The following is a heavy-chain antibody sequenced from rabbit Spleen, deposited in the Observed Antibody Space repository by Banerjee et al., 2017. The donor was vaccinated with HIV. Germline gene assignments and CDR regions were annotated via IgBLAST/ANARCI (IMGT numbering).Heavy chain of an antibody. J-gene: IGHJ6*01. CDR2: IYGGSSAST. D-gene: IGHD8-1*01. Sequence: QSLEESGGDLVKPEGSLTLTCTASGFSFSSSYYMCWVRQAPGKGLECIACIYGGSSASTYYASWAKGRFIISKTSSTTVTLQMTSLTAADTATYFCARDAATSFSTYGMDLWGPGTLVTVS. CDR3: ARDAATSFSTYGMDL. V-gene: IGHV1S40*01. CDR1: GFSFSSSYY.